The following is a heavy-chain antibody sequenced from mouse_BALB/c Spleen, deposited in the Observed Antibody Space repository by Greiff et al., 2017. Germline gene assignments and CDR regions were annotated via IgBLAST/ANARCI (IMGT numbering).Heavy chain of an antibody. Sequence: EVQVVESGGGLVQPGGSLKLSCAASGFTFSSYTMSWVRQTPEKRLEWVAYISNGGGSTYYPDTVKGRFTISRDNAKNTLYLQMSSLKSEDTAMYYCARLYYYGSSYYAMDYWGQGTSVTVTS. D-gene: IGHD1-1*01. CDR1: GFTFSSYT. CDR2: ISNGGGST. J-gene: IGHJ4*01. CDR3: ARLYYYGSSYYAMDY. V-gene: IGHV5-12-2*01.